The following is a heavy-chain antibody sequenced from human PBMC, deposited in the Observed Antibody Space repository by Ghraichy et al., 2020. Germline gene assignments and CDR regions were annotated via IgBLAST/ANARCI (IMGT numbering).Heavy chain of an antibody. J-gene: IGHJ6*03. CDR1: GGSFSGYY. D-gene: IGHD2-2*01. V-gene: IGHV4-34*01. Sequence: SETLSLTCAVYGGSFSGYYWSWIRQPPGKGLEWIGEINHSGSTNYNPSLKSRVTISVDTSKNQFSLKLSSVTAADTAVYYCARGLVVPAAMSYYYYYMDVWGKGTTVTVSS. CDR3: ARGLVVPAAMSYYYYYMDV. CDR2: INHSGST.